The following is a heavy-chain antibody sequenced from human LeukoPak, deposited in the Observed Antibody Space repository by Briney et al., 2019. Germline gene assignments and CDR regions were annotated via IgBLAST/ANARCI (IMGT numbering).Heavy chain of an antibody. V-gene: IGHV6-1*01. CDR3: ARGINSAFDI. Sequence: SQTLSLTCVISGDSFSTNGVAWNWIRQSPSRGLEWLGRTYDASKWYNDYVVSVKSRITITADTSKNQFSLHLNSVTPEDTAVYYCARGINSAFDISGQGTLVTASS. D-gene: IGHD2-15*01. CDR1: GDSFSTNGVA. CDR2: TYDASKWYN. J-gene: IGHJ3*02.